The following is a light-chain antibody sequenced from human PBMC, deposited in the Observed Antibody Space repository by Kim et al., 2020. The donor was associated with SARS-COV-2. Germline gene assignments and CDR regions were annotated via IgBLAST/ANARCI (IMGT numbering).Light chain of an antibody. CDR3: QQYYSPPHT. CDR2: WAS. Sequence: DIVMTQSPDSMAVSLGERATINCKPSQSVLYSFNNYNYLAWYQQKPGQPPKLLIYWASTRESGVPDRFSGSGSGTDFTLTISSMQAEDVAVYYCQQYYSPPHTFGRGTKLEI. V-gene: IGKV4-1*01. CDR1: QSVLYSFNNYNY. J-gene: IGKJ2*01.